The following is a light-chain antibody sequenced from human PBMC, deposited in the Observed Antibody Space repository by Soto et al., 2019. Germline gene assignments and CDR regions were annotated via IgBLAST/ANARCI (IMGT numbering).Light chain of an antibody. CDR2: EDN. V-gene: IGLV6-57*01. J-gene: IGLJ2*01. CDR3: QSYDSSNVV. CDR1: SGSIASNY. Sequence: NFMPTQPHSVSESPGKTVTISCTRSSGSIASNYVQWYQQRPGSSPTTVIYEDNQRPSGVPDRFSGSIDSSSNSASLTISGLKTEDEADYYCQSYDSSNVVFGGGTKLTVL.